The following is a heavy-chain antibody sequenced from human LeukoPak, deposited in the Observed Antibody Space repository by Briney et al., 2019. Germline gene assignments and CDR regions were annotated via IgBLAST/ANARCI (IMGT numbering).Heavy chain of an antibody. CDR1: GGSFSGYY. CDR2: INHSGST. CDR3: ARAYYGSGSFDY. J-gene: IGHJ4*02. Sequence: PSETLSLTCAVYGGSFSGYYWSWIRQPPGKWLEWIGEINHSGSTNYNPSLKSRVTISVDTSKNQFSLKLSSVTAADTAVYYCARAYYGSGSFDYWGQGTLVTVSS. V-gene: IGHV4-34*01. D-gene: IGHD3-10*01.